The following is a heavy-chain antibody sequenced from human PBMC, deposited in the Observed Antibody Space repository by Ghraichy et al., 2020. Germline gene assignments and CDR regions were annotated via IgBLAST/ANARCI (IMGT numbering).Heavy chain of an antibody. J-gene: IGHJ4*02. CDR3: ARGGPYCSGGVCYFLDS. D-gene: IGHD2-8*02. CDR1: GYTFTTYG. V-gene: IGHV1-18*01. CDR2: FNSYNGDT. Sequence: ASVKVSCKASGYTFTTYGLTWLRQAPGQGLEWMGWFNSYNGDTKYAQKVQGRVTMTTDTSTSTAYMELRSLRSDDTAVYYCARGGPYCSGGVCYFLDSWGQGTLVTVSS.